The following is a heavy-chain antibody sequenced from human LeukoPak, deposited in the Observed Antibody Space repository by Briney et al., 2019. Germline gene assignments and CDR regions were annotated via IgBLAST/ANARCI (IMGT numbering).Heavy chain of an antibody. J-gene: IGHJ4*02. CDR2: MRNKSYAAPP. D-gene: IGHD3-3*01. CDR1: GFTFGDSG. CDR3: TRAPDYDFWLDS. V-gene: IGHV3-49*04. Sequence: QPGRSLKLSFTGSGFTFGDSGINWVRQAPGKGLNWVGFMRNKSYAAPPQYAASVRGRFTISRVDSKSIAYLQMNSLEIEDTALYYCTRAPDYDFWLDSWGQGTLVTVSS.